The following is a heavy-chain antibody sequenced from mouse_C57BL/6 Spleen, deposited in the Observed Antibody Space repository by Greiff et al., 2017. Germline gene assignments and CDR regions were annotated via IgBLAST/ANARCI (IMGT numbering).Heavy chain of an antibody. Sequence: QVHVKQPGAELVKPGASVKMSCKASGYTFTSYWITWVKQRPGQGLEWIGDIYPGSGSTNYNEKFKSKATLTVDTSSSTAYMQLSSLTSEDSAVYYCARKYEYDVGYWGQGTTLTVSS. V-gene: IGHV1-55*01. CDR3: ARKYEYDVGY. J-gene: IGHJ2*01. CDR1: GYTFTSYW. D-gene: IGHD2-4*01. CDR2: IYPGSGST.